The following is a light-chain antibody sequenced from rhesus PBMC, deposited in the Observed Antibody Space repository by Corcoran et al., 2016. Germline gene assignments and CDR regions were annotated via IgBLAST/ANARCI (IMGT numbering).Light chain of an antibody. J-gene: IGKJ4*01. CDR3: QQHSVGLT. CDR2: GAS. V-gene: IGKV3S11*01. CDR1: QSVSNN. Sequence: QVILTQSPATLSLSPGERATLSCRASQSVSNNIAWYQQKPGQAPRPLIYGASSRATGIADRFSSSGFGTDFPLPISSLEPADVGLCQCQQHSVGLTFSGGTKVEL.